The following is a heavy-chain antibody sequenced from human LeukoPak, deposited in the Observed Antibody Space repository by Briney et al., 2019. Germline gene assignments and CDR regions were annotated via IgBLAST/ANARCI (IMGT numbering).Heavy chain of an antibody. CDR2: INPSGGAT. D-gene: IGHD6-19*01. Sequence: ASVKVSCKASGYTFTSYYMHWVRQAPGQGLEWMGVINPSGGATSYAQKFQGRVTMTRDTSTSTVYMELSSLSSDDTAVYCCARDRAVAGFRFDYWGQGTLVTVSS. CDR3: ARDRAVAGFRFDY. CDR1: GYTFTSYY. V-gene: IGHV1-46*01. J-gene: IGHJ4*02.